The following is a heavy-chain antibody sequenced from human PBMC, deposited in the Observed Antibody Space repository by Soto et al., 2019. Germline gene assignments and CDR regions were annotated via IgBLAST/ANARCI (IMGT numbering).Heavy chain of an antibody. V-gene: IGHV4-39*01. CDR3: ARHSVGYCSTTSCYRYDWFDP. CDR1: GGSFSSGGYY. Sequence: PSETLSLTCTVSGGSFSSGGYYWSWIRQHPGKGLEWIGYIYYSGSTYYNLSLKSRVTISVDTSKNQFSLKLSSVTAADTAVYYCARHSVGYCSTTSCYRYDWFDPWGQGTLVTVSS. D-gene: IGHD2-2*02. CDR2: IYYSGST. J-gene: IGHJ5*02.